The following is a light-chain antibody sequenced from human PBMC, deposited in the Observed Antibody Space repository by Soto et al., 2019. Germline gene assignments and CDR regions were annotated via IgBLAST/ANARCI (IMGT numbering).Light chain of an antibody. Sequence: QSVLTQPPSASGTPGQRVTISCSGSSSNIGTYYVDWYQQLPGTAPKLLIHRNGQRPSGVPDRFSGSKSGTSASLAISGLQSEDGADYYCAAWDDSLNGLYVFGTGTKVTVL. J-gene: IGLJ1*01. V-gene: IGLV1-44*01. CDR1: SSNIGTYY. CDR2: RNG. CDR3: AAWDDSLNGLYV.